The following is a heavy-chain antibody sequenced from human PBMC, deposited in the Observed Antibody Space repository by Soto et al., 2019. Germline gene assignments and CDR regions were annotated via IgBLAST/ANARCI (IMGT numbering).Heavy chain of an antibody. V-gene: IGHV3-30-3*01. J-gene: IGHJ6*02. CDR2: ISYDGSNK. Sequence: QVQLVESGGGVVQPGRSLRLSCAASGFTFSSYAMHWVRQAPGKGLEWVAVISYDGSNKYYADSVKGRFTISRDNSKNTLYLQMNSLRAEDTAVYYCARDAVELLLWFGELFAPDYGMDVWGQGTTVTVSS. D-gene: IGHD3-10*01. CDR1: GFTFSSYA. CDR3: ARDAVELLLWFGELFAPDYGMDV.